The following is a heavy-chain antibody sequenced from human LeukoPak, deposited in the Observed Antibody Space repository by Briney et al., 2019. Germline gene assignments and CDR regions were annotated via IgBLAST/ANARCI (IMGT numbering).Heavy chain of an antibody. CDR1: RFTLSTYW. D-gene: IGHD2/OR15-2a*01. CDR3: VSFYGTY. J-gene: IGHJ4*02. V-gene: IGHV3-7*01. CDR2: IKQDGSQE. Sequence: GGSLRLSCAASRFTLSTYWMSWVRQAPGKGLEGVAHIKQDGSQEYYVDSVTGRFTISRDRSKNTVYLQMTSLRAEDTAVYYCVSFYGTYWGRGTLVTVSS.